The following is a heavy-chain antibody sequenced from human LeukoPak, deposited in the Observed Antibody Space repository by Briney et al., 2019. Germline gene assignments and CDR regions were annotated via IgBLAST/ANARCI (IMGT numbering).Heavy chain of an antibody. CDR3: AIFGDYDDY. CDR2: LNPDSGGT. Sequence: GASVKVSCKASGYTFTGHYMHWVRQAPGQGLEWMGWLNPDSGGTNYAQKFQGRVSMTRDTPSTTAYMALSRLRSDDTGVYYCAIFGDYDDYWGQGTLLTVSS. D-gene: IGHD4-17*01. CDR1: GYTFTGHY. V-gene: IGHV1-2*02. J-gene: IGHJ4*02.